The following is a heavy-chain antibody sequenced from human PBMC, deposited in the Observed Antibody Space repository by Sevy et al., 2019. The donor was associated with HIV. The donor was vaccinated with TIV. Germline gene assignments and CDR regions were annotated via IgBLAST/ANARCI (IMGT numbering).Heavy chain of an antibody. CDR3: AKVSSIAAAGAFDY. CDR1: GFTFSSYA. Sequence: GESLKISCAASGFTFSSYAMSWVRQAPGKGLEWVSAISGSGGSTYYADSVKGRFTISRDNSKNTLYLQMNSLRAEDTAVYYCAKVSSIAAAGAFDYWGQGTLVTVSS. J-gene: IGHJ4*02. D-gene: IGHD6-13*01. CDR2: ISGSGGST. V-gene: IGHV3-23*01.